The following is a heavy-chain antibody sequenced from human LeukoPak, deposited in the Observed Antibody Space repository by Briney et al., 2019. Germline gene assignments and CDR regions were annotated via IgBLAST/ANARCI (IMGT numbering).Heavy chain of an antibody. J-gene: IGHJ5*02. CDR2: INPKRGGT. V-gene: IGHV1-2*02. Sequence: ASVKVSCKASGYTFNDYYMHWVRQAPGQGLEWMGWINPKRGGTKYAQKFQGRVTMTRDTSISTVYMELSRLRSDDTAVYYCARLEELLDWFDPWGQGTLVTVSS. CDR3: ARLEELLDWFDP. D-gene: IGHD1-26*01. CDR1: GYTFNDYY.